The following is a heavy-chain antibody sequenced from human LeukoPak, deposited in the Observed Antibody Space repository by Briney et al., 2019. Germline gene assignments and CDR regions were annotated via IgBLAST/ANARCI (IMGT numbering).Heavy chain of an antibody. Sequence: KAGGSLRLSCAGSGFTFSGYSVNWVRQAPGKGLEWVSSISSSGSYIYYADSVKGRFTISRDNAKNSVYLQMNSLRAEDTAVYYCARDPWGYYSYWGQGSLVTVSS. CDR2: ISSSGSYI. V-gene: IGHV3-21*01. CDR1: GFTFSGYS. CDR3: ARDPWGYYSY. D-gene: IGHD3-10*01. J-gene: IGHJ4*02.